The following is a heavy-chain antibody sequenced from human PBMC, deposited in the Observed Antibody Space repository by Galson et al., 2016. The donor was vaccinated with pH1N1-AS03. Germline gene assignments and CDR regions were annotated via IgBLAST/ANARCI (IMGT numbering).Heavy chain of an antibody. CDR1: GDSFSGNIYY. Sequence: TLSLTCTVSGDSFSGNIYYWNWLRQPAGKGLEWIGRIYTSGVTHYHPSLESRATISIDTSKKQFSLELTSVTAADTAMYYCARGDPAVADFVYWGQGTLVTVSS. CDR3: ARGDPAVADFVY. D-gene: IGHD6-19*01. J-gene: IGHJ4*02. CDR2: IYTSGVT. V-gene: IGHV4-61*02.